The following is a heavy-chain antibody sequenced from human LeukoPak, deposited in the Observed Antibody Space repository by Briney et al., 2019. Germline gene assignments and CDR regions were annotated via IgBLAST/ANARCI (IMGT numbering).Heavy chain of an antibody. CDR3: ARIQARNPTGSSDYYFDY. Sequence: TSQTLSLTCTVSGGSISSGGYYWSWIRQPPGKGLEWIGYIYHSGSTYYNPSLKSRVTISVDRSKNQFSLKLSSVTAADTAVYYCARIQARNPTGSSDYYFDYWGQGTLVTVSS. CDR2: IYHSGST. CDR1: GGSISSGGYY. J-gene: IGHJ4*02. V-gene: IGHV4-30-2*01. D-gene: IGHD1-26*01.